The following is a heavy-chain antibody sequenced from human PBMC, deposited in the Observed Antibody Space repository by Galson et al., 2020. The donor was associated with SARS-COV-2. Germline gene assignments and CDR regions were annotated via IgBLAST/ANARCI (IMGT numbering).Heavy chain of an antibody. CDR2: ISSSGSTI. J-gene: IGHJ4*02. CDR1: GFTFSDYY. D-gene: IGHD3-10*01. V-gene: IGHV3-11*04. Sequence: GESLKISCAASGFTFSDYYMSWLRQAPGKGLEWVSYISSSGSTIYYADSVKGRFTISRDNAKNSLYLQMNSLRAEDTAVYYCARSRITMVRGVIHLYDYWGQGTLVTVSS. CDR3: ARSRITMVRGVIHLYDY.